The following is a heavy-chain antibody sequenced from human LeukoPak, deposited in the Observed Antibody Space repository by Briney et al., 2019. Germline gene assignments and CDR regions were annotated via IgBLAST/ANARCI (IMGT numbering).Heavy chain of an antibody. Sequence: GGSLRLSCAASGFTFSSNAMHWVRQAPGKGLEWVAVISYDGSNKYYADSVKGRFTISRDNSKNTLYLQMSSLRVEDTAVYYCAKVKGWWPPTSADYWGQGTLVTVSS. V-gene: IGHV3-30*04. CDR3: AKVKGWWPPTSADY. CDR1: GFTFSSNA. D-gene: IGHD2-15*01. CDR2: ISYDGSNK. J-gene: IGHJ4*02.